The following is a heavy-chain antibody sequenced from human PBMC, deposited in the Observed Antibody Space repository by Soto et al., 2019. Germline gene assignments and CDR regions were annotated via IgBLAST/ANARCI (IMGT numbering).Heavy chain of an antibody. V-gene: IGHV3-30-3*01. J-gene: IGHJ4*02. CDR1: GFTFSHYG. D-gene: IGHD3-16*01. CDR3: ARGRDYLGGGVDY. Sequence: QVQLVESGGGVVQPGRSLRLSCTASGFTFSHYGMHWVRQAPGQGLKWVAGISEDGSNKYYADSVKGRFTISRDNSKNTRYLKMNSRRAVDAAVYYCARGRDYLGGGVDYWGQGILVTASS. CDR2: ISEDGSNK.